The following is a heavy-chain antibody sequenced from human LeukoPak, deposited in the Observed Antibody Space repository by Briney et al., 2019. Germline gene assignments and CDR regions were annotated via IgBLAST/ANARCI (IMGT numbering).Heavy chain of an antibody. D-gene: IGHD6-13*01. J-gene: IGHJ4*02. CDR2: IWDDGTNK. Sequence: GGSLRLSCAASGFTLTRHGMHWVRQAPGEGLEWVAIIWDDGTNKFYADSVKGRFTISRDNSQNTLYLQMNSLRAEDTAVYYCARGRGAAAAGNYYFDSWGQGTLVTVSS. V-gene: IGHV3-33*01. CDR1: GFTLTRHG. CDR3: ARGRGAAAAGNYYFDS.